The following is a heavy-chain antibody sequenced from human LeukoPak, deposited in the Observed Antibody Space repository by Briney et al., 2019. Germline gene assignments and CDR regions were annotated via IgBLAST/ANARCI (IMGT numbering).Heavy chain of an antibody. V-gene: IGHV3-74*01. Sequence: PGGSLRLSCAASGFTFSSYWMHWVRQAPGKGLVWVSRINSDGSSTSYADSVKGRFTISRDNAKNTLHLQMNSLRAEDTAVYYCARDGIAARPPYFDYWGQGTLVTVSS. CDR2: INSDGSST. D-gene: IGHD6-6*01. J-gene: IGHJ4*02. CDR1: GFTFSSYW. CDR3: ARDGIAARPPYFDY.